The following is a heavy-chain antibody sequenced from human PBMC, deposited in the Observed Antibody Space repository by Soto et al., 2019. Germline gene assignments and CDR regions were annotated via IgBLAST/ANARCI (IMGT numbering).Heavy chain of an antibody. V-gene: IGHV3-7*01. CDR2: IKQDGSEK. Sequence: GGSLRLSCAASGFTFSSYWMSWVRQAPGKGLEWVANIKQDGSEKYYVDSVKGRFTISRDNAKNSLYLQMNSLRAEDTAVYYCARDWTTVTTHCFDYWGQGTLVTVSS. J-gene: IGHJ4*02. D-gene: IGHD4-17*01. CDR1: GFTFSSYW. CDR3: ARDWTTVTTHCFDY.